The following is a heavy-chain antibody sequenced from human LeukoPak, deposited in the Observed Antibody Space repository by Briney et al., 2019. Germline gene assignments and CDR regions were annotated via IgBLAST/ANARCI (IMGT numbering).Heavy chain of an antibody. CDR1: GFTFSSYA. CDR3: AKRTDDLTGYYNA. Sequence: GGSLRLSCAASGFTFSSYAMSWVRQASGQGLEWVSRVSGSGGSTYYADSVKGRFTISRDNSNNALYLQMNSLRGDDAADYYCAKRTDDLTGYYNAWGLGTLVTVSS. J-gene: IGHJ5*02. CDR2: VSGSGGST. D-gene: IGHD3-9*01. V-gene: IGHV3-23*01.